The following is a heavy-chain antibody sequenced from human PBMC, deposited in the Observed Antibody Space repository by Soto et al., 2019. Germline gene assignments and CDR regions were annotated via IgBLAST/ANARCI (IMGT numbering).Heavy chain of an antibody. CDR3: ARQGRNTRIVLLKNYAADF. Sequence: SETLSLTCAVSTGPVSIKSHSCACMRQPPGEGLQLIWAIDDSGSTYYSEPLKSRVRISVDTSKNQFSLQLNSVTATETAVYYCARQGRNTRIVLLKNYAADFWGQGTAVTVYS. V-gene: IGHV4-39*01. J-gene: IGHJ6*02. CDR1: TGPVSIKSHS. D-gene: IGHD3-22*01. CDR2: IDDSGST.